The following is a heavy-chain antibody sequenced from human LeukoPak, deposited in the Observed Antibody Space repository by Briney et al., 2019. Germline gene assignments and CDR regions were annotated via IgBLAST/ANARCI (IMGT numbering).Heavy chain of an antibody. D-gene: IGHD1-26*01. CDR3: AKHMRATNTYSFFGLDV. CDR2: INWNGGGT. J-gene: IGHJ6*02. Sequence: GRSLRLSCAATGFTFKDYRMYWVRQPPGKGLEWVASINWNGGGTDYADSVKGRFTISRDNAKNSLYLQLSSLRPEDTALYYCAKHMRATNTYSFFGLDVWGQGTTVTVSS. V-gene: IGHV3-9*01. CDR1: GFTFKDYR.